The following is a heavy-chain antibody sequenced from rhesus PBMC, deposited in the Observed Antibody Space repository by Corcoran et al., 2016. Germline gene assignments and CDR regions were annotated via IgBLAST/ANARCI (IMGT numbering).Heavy chain of an antibody. CDR2: VSGSGRIT. CDR3: ARGSTVDS. Sequence: QVQLQESGPGLVKPSETLFLTCAVSGGSVNGYNWWSWIRQAPGKGLEWIGYVSGSGRITAYNPSLKSRVTISTDTSKNQFDLKLRSVTAADTAVYYCARGSTVDSWGQGVLVTVSS. V-gene: IGHV4-65*01. J-gene: IGHJ4*01. CDR1: GGSVNGYNW.